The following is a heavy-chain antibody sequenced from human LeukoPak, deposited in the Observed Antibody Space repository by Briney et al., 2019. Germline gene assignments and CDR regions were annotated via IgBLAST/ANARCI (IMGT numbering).Heavy chain of an antibody. D-gene: IGHD3-22*01. CDR3: AREGDYYDSSGPDGFDY. CDR1: GGTVTICA. J-gene: IGHJ4*02. CDR2: IIPIFGTV. Sequence: GTSETLSCNSSGGTVTICAISWVRNAPGQAPEWVGRIIPIFGTVNYPQKLQGRVTITADESTSTAYMERSSLRSEDTVVYYCAREGDYYDSSGPDGFDYWGQGTLVTVSS. V-gene: IGHV1-69*13.